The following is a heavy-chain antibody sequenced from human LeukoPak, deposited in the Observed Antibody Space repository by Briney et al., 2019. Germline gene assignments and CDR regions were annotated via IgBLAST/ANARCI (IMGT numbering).Heavy chain of an antibody. Sequence: GGSLRLSCAASGFTFSSYSMNWVRQAPGKGLEWVSSISSSSSYIYYADSVKGRFTISRDNAKNSLYPQMNSLRAEDTAVYYCAREYSSSDYFDYWGQGTLVTVSS. CDR1: GFTFSSYS. CDR3: AREYSSSDYFDY. V-gene: IGHV3-21*01. J-gene: IGHJ4*02. D-gene: IGHD6-6*01. CDR2: ISSSSSYI.